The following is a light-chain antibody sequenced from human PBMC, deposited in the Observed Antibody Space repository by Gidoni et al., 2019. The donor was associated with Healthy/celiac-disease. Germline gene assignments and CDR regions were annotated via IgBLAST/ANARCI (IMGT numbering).Light chain of an antibody. Sequence: DIKLTQSPSSLSASVGDRVTITCRASQSISSYLNWYQQKPGKAPKLLIYAASSLQRGVPSRFSGSGSGTDFTLTISRLQPEDFATYYCQQSYSTPVTFGPXTKVEIK. J-gene: IGKJ1*01. CDR3: QQSYSTPVT. CDR1: QSISSY. V-gene: IGKV1-39*01. CDR2: AAS.